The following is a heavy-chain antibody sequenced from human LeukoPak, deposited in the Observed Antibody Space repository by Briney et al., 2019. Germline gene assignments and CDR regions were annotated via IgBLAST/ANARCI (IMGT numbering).Heavy chain of an antibody. D-gene: IGHD6-13*01. CDR2: ISHDGSNK. CDR3: ARDGSGYSSSLDY. V-gene: IGHV3-30-3*01. CDR1: GFTFSSYA. Sequence: GGSLRLSCAASGFTFSSYAMHWVRQAPGKGLEWVAVISHDGSNKYYADSVKGRFTISRDNSKNTLYLQMNSLRAEDTAVYYCARDGSGYSSSLDYWGQGTLVTVSS. J-gene: IGHJ4*02.